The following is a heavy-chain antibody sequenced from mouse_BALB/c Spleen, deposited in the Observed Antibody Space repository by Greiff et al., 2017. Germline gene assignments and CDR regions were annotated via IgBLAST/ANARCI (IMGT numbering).Heavy chain of an antibody. J-gene: IGHJ2*01. CDR2: IYPGNSDT. V-gene: IGHV1-5*01. D-gene: IGHD3-1*01. Sequence: EVKLVESGTVLARPGASVKMSCKASGYTFTSYWMHWVKQRPGQGLEWIGAIYPGNSDTSYNQKFKGKAKLTAVTSTSTAYMELSSLTNEDSAVYYCTRVARAPYFDYWGQGTTLTVSS. CDR3: TRVARAPYFDY. CDR1: GYTFTSYW.